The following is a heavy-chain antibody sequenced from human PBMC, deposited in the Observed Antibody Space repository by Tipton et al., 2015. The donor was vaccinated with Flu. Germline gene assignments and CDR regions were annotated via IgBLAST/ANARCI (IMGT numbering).Heavy chain of an antibody. CDR2: IHSGGAT. D-gene: IGHD6-19*01. CDR1: GFTVTSDS. J-gene: IGHJ4*02. CDR3: ARQPDSSGWYGKYYFDY. V-gene: IGHV3-53*01. Sequence: AVSGFTVTSDSVSWVRRAPGKGLEWASGIHSGGATYYADSVKGRCTISRDNSKNTLYLQLNSLRAEDTAVYYCARQPDSSGWYGKYYFDYWGQGTLVTVSS.